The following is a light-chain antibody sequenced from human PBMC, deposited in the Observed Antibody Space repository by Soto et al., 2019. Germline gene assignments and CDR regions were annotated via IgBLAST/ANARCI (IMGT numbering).Light chain of an antibody. CDR1: SSDVGGYNY. V-gene: IGLV2-11*01. Sequence: QSVLTQPRSVSGSPGQSVTISCTGTSSDVGGYNYVSWYQQHPGKAPKLMIYDVSKRPSGVPDRFSGSKSGNTASLTISGLQAEDEVDYYYCSYAGTYNWVLGGGTKVTV. J-gene: IGLJ3*02. CDR3: CSYAGTYNWV. CDR2: DVS.